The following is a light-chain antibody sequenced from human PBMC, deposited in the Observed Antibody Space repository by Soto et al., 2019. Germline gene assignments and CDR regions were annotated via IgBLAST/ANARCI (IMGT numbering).Light chain of an antibody. Sequence: QSVLTQPASVSGSPGQSITISCSGTSSDIGSYNHVAWYQRFPGKSPKLMIYAVSDRPPGVSDRFSGSKSGITASLTISGLLAEDEADYYCSSYAVNRTYVFGGGTKVTVL. CDR1: SSDIGSYNH. J-gene: IGLJ1*01. CDR2: AVS. CDR3: SSYAVNRTYV. V-gene: IGLV2-14*03.